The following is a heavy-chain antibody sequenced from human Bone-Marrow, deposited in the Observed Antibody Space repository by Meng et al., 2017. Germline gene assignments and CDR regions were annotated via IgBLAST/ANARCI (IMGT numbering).Heavy chain of an antibody. D-gene: IGHD6-25*01. CDR1: GYSFTSYW. V-gene: IGHV5-51*01. J-gene: IGHJ4*02. CDR2: IYPGDSDT. CDR3: ARHGMAAAAHFDY. Sequence: KVSCKGSGYSFTSYWIGWVRQMPGKGLEWMGIIYPGDSDTRYSPSFQGQVTISADKSISTAYLQWSSLKASDTAMYYCARHGMAAAAHFDYWGQGTLVTVSS.